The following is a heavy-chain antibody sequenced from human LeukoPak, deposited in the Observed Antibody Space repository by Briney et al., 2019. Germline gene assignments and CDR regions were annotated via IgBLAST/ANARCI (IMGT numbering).Heavy chain of an antibody. D-gene: IGHD6-13*01. CDR3: ARDPGIAAGYPDY. Sequence: GGSLRLSCAASGFTFSSYSMNWVRQAPGKGLEWVSSISSSSSYIYYADSVKGRFTISRDNAKNSLYLQMNSLRAEDTAVYYCARDPGIAAGYPDYWGQGTLVTVSS. CDR1: GFTFSSYS. V-gene: IGHV3-21*01. CDR2: ISSSSSYI. J-gene: IGHJ4*02.